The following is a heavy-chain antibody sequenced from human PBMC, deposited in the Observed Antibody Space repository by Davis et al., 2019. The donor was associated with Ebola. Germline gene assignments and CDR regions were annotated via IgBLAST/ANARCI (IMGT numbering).Heavy chain of an antibody. Sequence: GESLKISCAASGFTFNTYTMHWVRQAPGKGLVWVSGITPSGGVTTYADSVKGRFTISRDNAKNTVYLQMNRPRAEDTAVYYCAGELRGFYYWGQGTLVTVSS. V-gene: IGHV3-74*01. CDR2: ITPSGGVT. CDR1: GFTFNTYT. CDR3: AGELRGFYY. D-gene: IGHD4-17*01. J-gene: IGHJ4*02.